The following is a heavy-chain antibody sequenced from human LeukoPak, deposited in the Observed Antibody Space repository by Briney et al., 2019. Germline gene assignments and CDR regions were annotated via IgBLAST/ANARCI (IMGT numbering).Heavy chain of an antibody. CDR3: ARGPHIAAAGTGPQTY. J-gene: IGHJ4*02. D-gene: IGHD6-13*01. CDR1: GYTFTGYY. Sequence: GASVKVSCNTSGYTFTGYYLHWVRQAPGKGLEWMGWINPNSGATDYAQRFQGRVTMTRDTSISTAYMELNSLTSDDTAVYFCARGPHIAAAGTGPQTYWGQGTLVTVSS. V-gene: IGHV1-2*02. CDR2: INPNSGAT.